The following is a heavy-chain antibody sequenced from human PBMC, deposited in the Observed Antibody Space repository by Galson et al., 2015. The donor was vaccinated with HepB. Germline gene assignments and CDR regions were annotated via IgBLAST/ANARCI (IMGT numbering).Heavy chain of an antibody. Sequence: SVKVSCKASGGTFSSYAISWVRQAPGQGLEWMGGIIPIFGTANYAQKFQGRVTITADESTSTAYMELSSLRSENTAVYYCARVRNSSGWYDYWGQGTLVTVSS. CDR1: GGTFSSYA. D-gene: IGHD6-19*01. CDR2: IIPIFGTA. V-gene: IGHV1-69*13. J-gene: IGHJ4*02. CDR3: ARVRNSSGWYDY.